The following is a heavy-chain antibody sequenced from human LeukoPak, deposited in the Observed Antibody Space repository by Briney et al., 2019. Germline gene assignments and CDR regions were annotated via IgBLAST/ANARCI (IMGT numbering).Heavy chain of an antibody. J-gene: IGHJ4*02. V-gene: IGHV1-2*02. CDR3: ARDLSTYGDYLYYFDY. CDR1: VYTFTGYY. D-gene: IGHD4-17*01. CDR2: INPNSGGT. Sequence: ASVKVSCKASVYTFTGYYMHWVRQAPGQGLEWMGWINPNSGGTNYAQKFQGRVTMTRDTSISTAYMELSRLRSDDTAVYYCARDLSTYGDYLYYFDYWGEGTLVTVSS.